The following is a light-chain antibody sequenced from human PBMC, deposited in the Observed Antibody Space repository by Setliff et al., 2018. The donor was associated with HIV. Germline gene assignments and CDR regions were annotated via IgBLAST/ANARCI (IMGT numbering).Light chain of an antibody. Sequence: DIVMTQSPDSLAVSLGERATINCKSSQSVLYSSNNKNYLAWYQQKPGQPPKMLIYWASTRESGVPDRFSGSGSGTDFTLTISSLQAEDVAVYFCQQYYSDSPTVVQGTKVDIK. CDR1: QSVLYSSNNKNY. CDR3: QQYYSDSPT. J-gene: IGKJ1*01. V-gene: IGKV4-1*01. CDR2: WAS.